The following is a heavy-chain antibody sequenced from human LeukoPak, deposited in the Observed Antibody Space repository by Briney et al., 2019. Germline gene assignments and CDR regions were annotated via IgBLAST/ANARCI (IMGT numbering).Heavy chain of an antibody. CDR3: AKDTKGGVYYYGRGDYYYGMDV. J-gene: IGHJ6*02. CDR2: ISGDGGST. D-gene: IGHD4-17*01. CDR1: GFTFDDYA. V-gene: IGHV3-43*02. Sequence: GGSLRLSCAVSGFTFDDYAMHWVRQAPGKGLEWVSLISGDGGSTYYADSVKGRFTISRDNSKNSLYLQMNSLRTEDTALYYCAKDTKGGVYYYGRGDYYYGMDVWGQGTTVTVSS.